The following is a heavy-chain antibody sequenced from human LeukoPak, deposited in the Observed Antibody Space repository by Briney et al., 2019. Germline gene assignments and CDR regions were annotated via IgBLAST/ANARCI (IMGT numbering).Heavy chain of an antibody. CDR3: ARPEGITMVRGVIY. V-gene: IGHV3-23*01. CDR1: RFTFSSFA. J-gene: IGHJ4*02. Sequence: PGGSLRLSCVASRFTFSSFAMSWARQAPGKGLEWVSTISGSGDRTYYADSVKGRFTISRDNSKNTLYLQMNSLRAEDTALYYCARPEGITMVRGVIYWGQGTLVTVSS. D-gene: IGHD3-10*01. CDR2: ISGSGDRT.